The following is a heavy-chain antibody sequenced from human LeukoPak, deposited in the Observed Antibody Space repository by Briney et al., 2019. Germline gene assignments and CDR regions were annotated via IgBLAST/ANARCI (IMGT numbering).Heavy chain of an antibody. Sequence: PSETLSLTCAVYGGSFSGYYWSWIRQPPGKGLEWIGEINHSGGTNYNPSLKSRVTISVDTSKNQFSLKLSSVTAADTAVYYCARTSIAARPFNYWGQGTLVTVSS. CDR1: GGSFSGYY. D-gene: IGHD6-6*01. CDR3: ARTSIAARPFNY. V-gene: IGHV4-34*01. J-gene: IGHJ4*02. CDR2: INHSGGT.